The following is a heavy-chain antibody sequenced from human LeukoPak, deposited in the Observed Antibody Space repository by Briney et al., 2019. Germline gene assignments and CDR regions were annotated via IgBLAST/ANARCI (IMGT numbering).Heavy chain of an antibody. CDR1: GFTVDSNY. D-gene: IGHD1-26*01. CDR3: AKGGKWDVTPFDY. V-gene: IGHV3-23*01. Sequence: GGSLRLSCAASGFTVDSNYLSWVRQAPGKGLEWVSTISGGGGSTYYADSVKGRFTISRDNSKNTLYLQVNSLRAEDTAVYYCAKGGKWDVTPFDYWGQGTLVTVSS. J-gene: IGHJ4*02. CDR2: ISGGGGST.